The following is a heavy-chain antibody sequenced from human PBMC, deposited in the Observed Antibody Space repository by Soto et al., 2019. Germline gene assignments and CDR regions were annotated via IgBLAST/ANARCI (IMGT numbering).Heavy chain of an antibody. V-gene: IGHV3-21*01. CDR1: GFTFSSYS. CDR3: ARDLNEYSRSWSRYYYYGMDV. D-gene: IGHD6-13*01. J-gene: IGHJ6*02. CDR2: ISSSSSYI. Sequence: FLRLSCAASGFTFSSYSMNWVRQAPGKGLEWVSSISSSSSYIYYADSVKGRFTISRDNAKNSLYLQMNSLRAEDTAVYYCARDLNEYSRSWSRYYYYGMDVWGQGTTVTVSS.